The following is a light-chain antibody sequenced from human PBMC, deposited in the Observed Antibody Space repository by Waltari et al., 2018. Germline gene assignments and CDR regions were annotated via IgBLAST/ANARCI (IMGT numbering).Light chain of an antibody. CDR3: AAWDDSLNGPV. CDR2: SNN. J-gene: IGLJ3*02. Sequence: QSVLTQPPSASGTPGQRVTISCSGSSSNIGSNTVNWYQQLPGTAPKLLIYSNNQRPSGVPDGFSGSKSGTSASLAISGLQSEDDADYYCAAWDDSLNGPVFGGGTKLTVL. CDR1: SSNIGSNT. V-gene: IGLV1-44*01.